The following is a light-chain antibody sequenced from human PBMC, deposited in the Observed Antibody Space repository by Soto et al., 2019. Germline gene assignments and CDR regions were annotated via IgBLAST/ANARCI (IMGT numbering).Light chain of an antibody. J-gene: IGKJ5*01. CDR3: MQRTQYPIT. Sequence: DIVMTQPPLSLSVTPGQPASISCKSSQSLLHNTGTPFLSWYLQKPGQPPQFLLYEVSNRFSGVPDRVRGSGAGTDFTLKSSRVEAEDGGIYDCMQRTQYPITFGQGTRREIK. CDR1: QSLLHNTGTPF. V-gene: IGKV2D-29*01. CDR2: EVS.